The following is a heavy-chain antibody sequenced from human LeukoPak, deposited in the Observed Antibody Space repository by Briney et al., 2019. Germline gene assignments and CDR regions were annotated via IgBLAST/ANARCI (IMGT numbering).Heavy chain of an antibody. CDR1: GYTFTGYH. CDR2: INPNSGDT. CDR3: ARASYDSSGYYYLLGYFDL. V-gene: IGHV1-2*06. J-gene: IGHJ2*01. D-gene: IGHD3-22*01. Sequence: RASVKVSCKASGYTFTGYHMHWVRQAPGQGLEWMGRINPNSGDTNYAQKFQGRVTLTRDTSISTAYVELSRLRSEDTAVYYCARASYDSSGYYYLLGYFDLWGRGTLVTVSS.